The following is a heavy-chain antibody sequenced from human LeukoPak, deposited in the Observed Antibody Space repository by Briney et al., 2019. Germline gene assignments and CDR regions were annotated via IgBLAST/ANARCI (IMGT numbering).Heavy chain of an antibody. CDR2: IKEDGTEK. V-gene: IGHV3-7*01. J-gene: IGHJ3*02. D-gene: IGHD2-2*01. CDR3: ARASKFWSDPDVFDI. Sequence: GGSLGLSCEASGFSFSTSWMSWVRQAPGKGLEWVANIKEDGTEKYYVDSVKGRFTISRDDAKNSLYLQMSNLRAEDTAVYYCARASKFWSDPDVFDIWGQGTMVTVSS. CDR1: GFSFSTSW.